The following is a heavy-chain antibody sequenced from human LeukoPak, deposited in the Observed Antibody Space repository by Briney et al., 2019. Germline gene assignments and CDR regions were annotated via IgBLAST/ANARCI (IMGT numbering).Heavy chain of an antibody. CDR2: SRNKAKSHTT. CDR3: ALWSYYYYGLDV. Sequence: GGSLRLSCAASGFTFSDRDMDWVRQAPGKGLEWVGRSRNKAKSHTTEYAASVKGRFTISRDNSNNSVWLQMNSLKTEDTAVYYCALWSYYYYGLDVWGQGTTVTVSS. CDR1: GFTFSDRD. D-gene: IGHD5-18*01. V-gene: IGHV3-72*01. J-gene: IGHJ6*02.